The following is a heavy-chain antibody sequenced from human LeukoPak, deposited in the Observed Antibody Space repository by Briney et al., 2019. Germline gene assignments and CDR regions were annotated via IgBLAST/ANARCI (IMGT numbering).Heavy chain of an antibody. Sequence: SETLSLTCAVYGGSFSGYYWSWLRQPPGKGLEWIGEINHSGSTNYNPSLKSRVTISVDTSKNQFSLKRSSVTAADTAVYYCARPTYYYDSSGYYYKTYFDYWGQGTLVTVSS. CDR1: GGSFSGYY. CDR2: INHSGST. D-gene: IGHD3-22*01. J-gene: IGHJ4*02. V-gene: IGHV4-34*01. CDR3: ARPTYYYDSSGYYYKTYFDY.